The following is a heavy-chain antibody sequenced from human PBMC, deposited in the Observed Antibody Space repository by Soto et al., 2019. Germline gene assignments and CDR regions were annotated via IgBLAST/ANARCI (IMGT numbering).Heavy chain of an antibody. J-gene: IGHJ4*02. Sequence: QTLSLTCAISGDSVSSNSAAWNWIRQSPSRGLEWLGRTYYRSKWYNDYAVSVKSRITINPDTSKNQFSLKLSSVTAADTAVYYCARDHFVNQYYFDYWGQGTLVTVSS. CDR2: TYYRSKWYN. CDR3: ARDHFVNQYYFDY. D-gene: IGHD2-2*01. CDR1: GDSVSSNSAA. V-gene: IGHV6-1*01.